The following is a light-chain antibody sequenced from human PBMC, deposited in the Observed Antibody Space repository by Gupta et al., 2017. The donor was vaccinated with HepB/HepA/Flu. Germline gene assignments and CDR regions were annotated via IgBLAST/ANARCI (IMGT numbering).Light chain of an antibody. CDR3: SSYTSSREGV. CDR2: DVS. Sequence: SALTQPATVSGSPGQPLPIPCTGTSSDVVGYNYVSWYQQHPGKAPKLMIYDVSNRPSGVSDRFSGSKSGNTASLTISGLQAEDEADYYCSSYTSSREGVFGGGTKLTVL. J-gene: IGLJ2*01. CDR1: SSDVVGYNY. V-gene: IGLV2-14*01.